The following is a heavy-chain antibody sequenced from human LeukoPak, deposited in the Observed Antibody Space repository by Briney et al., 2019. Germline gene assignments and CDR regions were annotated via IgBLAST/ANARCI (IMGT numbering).Heavy chain of an antibody. D-gene: IGHD1-26*01. CDR1: GGSISSNDYY. CDR3: ARWGATQGVDAFDI. V-gene: IGHV4-39*07. CDR2: IYYSGST. Sequence: PSETLSLTCTVSGGSISSNDYYWDWIRQPPGMGLEYIGSIYYSGSTYYNPSLKSRVTISVDTSKNQYSLKLSSVTAADTAVYYCARWGATQGVDAFDIWGQGTMVTVSS. J-gene: IGHJ3*02.